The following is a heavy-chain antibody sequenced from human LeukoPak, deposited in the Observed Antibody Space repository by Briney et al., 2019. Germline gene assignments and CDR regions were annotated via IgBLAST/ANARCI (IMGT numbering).Heavy chain of an antibody. CDR2: INHSGST. V-gene: IGHV4-30-2*01. J-gene: IGHJ4*02. D-gene: IGHD3-10*01. Sequence: SQTLSLTCTVSGGSISSGGYYWSWIRQPPGKGLEWIGEINHSGSTNYNPSLKSRVTISVDTSMNQFSLKLSSVTAADTAVYYCARRVRGVPFDYWGQGTLVTVSS. CDR1: GGSISSGGYY. CDR3: ARRVRGVPFDY.